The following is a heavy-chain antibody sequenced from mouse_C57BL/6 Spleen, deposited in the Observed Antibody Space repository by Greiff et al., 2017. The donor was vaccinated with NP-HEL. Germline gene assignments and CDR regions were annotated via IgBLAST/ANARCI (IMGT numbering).Heavy chain of an antibody. CDR1: GYTFTDYY. D-gene: IGHD3-2*02. J-gene: IGHJ2*01. CDR3: ASRDSSGDYFGD. Sequence: VQLQQSGPELVKPGASVKISCKASGYTFTDYYMNWVKQSPGKSLEWIGDINPNNGGTSYNQKFKGKATLTVDKSSSTAYMERRSLTSEDSAVYYCASRDSSGDYFGDWGKGTTLTVAT. CDR2: INPNNGGT. V-gene: IGHV1-26*01.